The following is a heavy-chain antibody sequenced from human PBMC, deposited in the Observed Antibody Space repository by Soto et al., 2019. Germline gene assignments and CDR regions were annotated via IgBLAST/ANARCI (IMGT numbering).Heavy chain of an antibody. CDR1: GGSISSGGYY. J-gene: IGHJ4*02. D-gene: IGHD4-17*01. Sequence: QVQLQESGPGLVKPSQTLSLTCTVSGGSISSGGYYWSWIRQHPGKGLEWIGYIYYSGSTYYNPSPKSRLTISVDTSKNQFSLKLSSVTAADTAVYYCARSPEATVTAFDYWGQGTLVTVSS. CDR3: ARSPEATVTAFDY. CDR2: IYYSGST. V-gene: IGHV4-31*03.